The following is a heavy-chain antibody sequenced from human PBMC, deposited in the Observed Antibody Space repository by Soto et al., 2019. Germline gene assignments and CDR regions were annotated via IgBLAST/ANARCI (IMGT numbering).Heavy chain of an antibody. V-gene: IGHV2-26*01. D-gene: IGHD3-22*01. CDR2: IFSNDEK. CDR3: ARIRLPYYYDSSGPADY. J-gene: IGHJ4*02. CDR1: GFSLSNARMG. Sequence: QVTLKESGPVLVKPTETLTLTCTVSGFSLSNARMGVSWIRQPPGKAPEWLAHIFSNDEKSYSTSLKSRLTISKDTSKSQVVLTMTNMDPVDTVTYYCARIRLPYYYDSSGPADYWGQGTLVTVSS.